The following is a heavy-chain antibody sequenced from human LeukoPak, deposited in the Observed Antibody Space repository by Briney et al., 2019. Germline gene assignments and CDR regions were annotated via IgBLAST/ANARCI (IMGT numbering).Heavy chain of an antibody. J-gene: IGHJ4*02. V-gene: IGHV3-21*01. CDR3: ARVPVGYQGYSSAWYTDY. CDR1: GFTFSSYT. CDR2: IISSSSRI. D-gene: IGHD6-19*01. Sequence: GGSLRLSCAASGFTFSSYTMMWVRQAPGKGLEYVSSIISSSSRIFYADSVRGRFTISRDNAKNSLYLQMNSLRAEDMAVYYCARVPVGYQGYSSAWYTDYWGQGTLVSVSS.